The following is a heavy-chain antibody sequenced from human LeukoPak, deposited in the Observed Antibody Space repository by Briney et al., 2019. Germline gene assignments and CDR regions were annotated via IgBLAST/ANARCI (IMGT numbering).Heavy chain of an antibody. CDR1: GFTFSTYA. CDR2: ISGSGGFT. CDR3: AKSGSNWSSDP. Sequence: GGSLRLSCAASGFTFSTYAMSWVRQAPGKGLEWVSVISGSGGFTYYADSVKGRFTISRDSSKNTLYLQMSGLRAEDTAVYYCAKSGSNWSSDPWGQGTLVTVSS. D-gene: IGHD6-13*01. V-gene: IGHV3-23*01. J-gene: IGHJ5*02.